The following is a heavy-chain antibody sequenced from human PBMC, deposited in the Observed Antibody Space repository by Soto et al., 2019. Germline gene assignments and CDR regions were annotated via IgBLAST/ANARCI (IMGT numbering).Heavy chain of an antibody. CDR1: GYTFTNYG. J-gene: IGHJ6*02. Sequence: QVQLVQSGAEVKKPGASVTVSCKASGYTFTNYGFSWVRQAPGQGLEWMGWISGYNGNTKYAEKFQNRVTMTTDTSTTTVHMELRSLRSDDTAVYYCAREGQAPYYYYGMDVWGQGTAVTVSS. CDR3: AREGQAPYYYYGMDV. CDR2: ISGYNGNT. V-gene: IGHV1-18*01.